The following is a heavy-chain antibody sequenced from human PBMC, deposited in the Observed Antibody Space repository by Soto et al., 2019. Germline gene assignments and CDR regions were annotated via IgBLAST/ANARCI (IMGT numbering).Heavy chain of an antibody. CDR2: ISSSSSYI. CDR1: GFTFSSYS. V-gene: IGHV3-21*06. CDR3: ARDPMVRGVIGAFDI. D-gene: IGHD3-10*01. J-gene: IGHJ3*02. Sequence: EVQLLESGGGLVKPGGSLRLSCAASGFTFSSYSMNWVRQAPGKGLEWVSSISSSSSYIYYADSVKGRFTISRDNAKYSLYLQMNSLRAEDTAVYYCARDPMVRGVIGAFDIWGQGTMVTVSS.